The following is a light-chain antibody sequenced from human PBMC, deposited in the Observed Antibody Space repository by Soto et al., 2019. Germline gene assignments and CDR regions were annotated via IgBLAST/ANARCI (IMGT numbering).Light chain of an antibody. CDR1: QSVRSNF. J-gene: IGKJ1*01. V-gene: IGKV3-20*01. CDR2: GAS. CDR3: QRYDSFRT. Sequence: EIVLTQSPGTLSLSPGERATLSCRASQSVRSNFLAWYQQKPGQAPRLLIYGASNRATGIPDRFSGSGSGTDFTLPITSLEPADFAMYYCQRYDSFRTFGQGTKVDIK.